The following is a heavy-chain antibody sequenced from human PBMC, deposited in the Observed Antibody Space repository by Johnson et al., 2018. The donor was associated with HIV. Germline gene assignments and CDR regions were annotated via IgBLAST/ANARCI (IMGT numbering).Heavy chain of an antibody. CDR2: ISWNSGSI. J-gene: IGHJ3*02. V-gene: IGHV3-9*01. CDR1: GFTFDDYA. Sequence: VESGGGLVQPGGSLRLSCAASGFTFDDYAMHWVRQAPGKGLAWVSGISWNSGSIGYAVSVKGRFTISRDNSNNTLYLQMNSLRAEDTAVYYCAQEGPLTVTTVMDAFDIWGQGTMVTVSS. CDR3: AQEGPLTVTTVMDAFDI. D-gene: IGHD4-17*01.